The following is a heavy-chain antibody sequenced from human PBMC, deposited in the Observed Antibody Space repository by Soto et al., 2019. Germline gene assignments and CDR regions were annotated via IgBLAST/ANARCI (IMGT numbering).Heavy chain of an antibody. CDR2: ISGSGGST. CDR1: GFTFSSYA. D-gene: IGHD6-13*01. CDR3: ANSLAAAGEYLQH. Sequence: GGSLRLSCAASGFTFSSYAMSWVRQAPGKGLEWVSAISGSGGSTYYADSVKGRFTISRDNSKNTLYLQMNSLRAEDTAVYYCANSLAAAGEYLQHWGQGTLVTVSS. J-gene: IGHJ1*01. V-gene: IGHV3-23*01.